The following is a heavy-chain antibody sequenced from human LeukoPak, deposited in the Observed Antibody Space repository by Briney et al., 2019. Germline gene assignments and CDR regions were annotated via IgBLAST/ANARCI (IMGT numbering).Heavy chain of an antibody. CDR1: GGPFSGYY. CDR3: ANTRYYDILTGYWVYGMDV. V-gene: IGHV4-34*01. CDR2: INHRGST. J-gene: IGHJ6*02. Sequence: SSETLSLTCAVYGGPFSGYYCTWIRQPPGKGLEWIGEINHRGSTNYNPSLKSRVTISGDTSKNKFSLKLSSVTAADTAVYYCANTRYYDILTGYWVYGMDVWGQGTTVTVSS. D-gene: IGHD3-9*01.